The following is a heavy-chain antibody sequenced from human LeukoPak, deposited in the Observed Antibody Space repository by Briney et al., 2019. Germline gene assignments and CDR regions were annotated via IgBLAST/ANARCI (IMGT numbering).Heavy chain of an antibody. CDR3: ARTGYSSGWYFDY. Sequence: SETLSLTCTVSGGPMNNYYWSWIRQPPGKGLEWIGYIYYSGSTNYNPSLKSRVTISVDTSKNQFSLKLSSVTAADTAVYYCARTGYSSGWYFDYWGQGTLVTVSS. D-gene: IGHD6-19*01. J-gene: IGHJ4*02. CDR2: IYYSGST. V-gene: IGHV4-59*01. CDR1: GGPMNNYY.